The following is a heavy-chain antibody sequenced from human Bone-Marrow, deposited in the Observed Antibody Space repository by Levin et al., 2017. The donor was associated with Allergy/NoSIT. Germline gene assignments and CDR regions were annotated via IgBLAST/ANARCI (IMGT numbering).Heavy chain of an antibody. CDR3: SRPFWCGDWRSWYADV. CDR1: GGSINSTSDF. D-gene: IGHD3-10*01. CDR2: IYYTGST. V-gene: IGHV4-39*01. Sequence: SETLSLTCSVSGGSINSTSDFWGWIRQPPGKGLEWIGSIYYTGSTYYNPSLKSRVTLFVDTSKNQFSLRLTSVTAADTPVYSRSRPFWCGDWRSWYADVWGQGTMVTVSS. J-gene: IGHJ6*02.